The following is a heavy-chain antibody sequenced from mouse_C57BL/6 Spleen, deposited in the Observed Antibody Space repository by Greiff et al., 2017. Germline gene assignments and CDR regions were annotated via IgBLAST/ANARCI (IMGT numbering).Heavy chain of an antibody. J-gene: IGHJ2*01. Sequence: QVQLQQSGAELVRPGASVTLSCKASGYTFTDYEMHWVKQTPVHGLEWIGAIDPETGGTAYNQKFKGKAILTADKSSSTAYMELRSLTSEDSAVYYCTRSQLGQGGYWGHGTTLTVSS. D-gene: IGHD4-1*02. CDR3: TRSQLGQGGY. V-gene: IGHV1-15*01. CDR1: GYTFTDYE. CDR2: IDPETGGT.